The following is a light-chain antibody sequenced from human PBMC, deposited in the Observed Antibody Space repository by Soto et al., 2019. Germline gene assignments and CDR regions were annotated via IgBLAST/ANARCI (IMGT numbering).Light chain of an antibody. Sequence: AIRMTQSPSSLSASTGDRVTITCRASQGISSYLAWYQQKPGKAPKLLIYAASTLQSGVPSRFSGSGSGTDFTLTISWLQSEDFATYYCQQYYSYRTFGQGTKVEIK. CDR3: QQYYSYRT. V-gene: IGKV1-8*01. J-gene: IGKJ1*01. CDR1: QGISSY. CDR2: AAS.